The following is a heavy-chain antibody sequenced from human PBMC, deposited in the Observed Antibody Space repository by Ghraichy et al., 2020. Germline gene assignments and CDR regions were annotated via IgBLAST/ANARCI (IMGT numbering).Heavy chain of an antibody. CDR3: AISQQLRLSSFDY. CDR1: GGSFSGYY. J-gene: IGHJ4*02. D-gene: IGHD5-12*01. CDR2: INHSGST. V-gene: IGHV4-34*01. Sequence: SQTLSLTCAVYGGSFSGYYWSWIRQPPGKGLEWIGEINHSGSTNYNPSLKSRVTISVDTSKNQFSLKLSSVTAADTAVYYCAISQQLRLSSFDYWGQGTLVTVSS.